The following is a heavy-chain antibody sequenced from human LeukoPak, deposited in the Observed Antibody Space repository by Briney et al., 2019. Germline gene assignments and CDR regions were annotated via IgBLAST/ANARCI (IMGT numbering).Heavy chain of an antibody. Sequence: PGGSLRLSCAASGFTFSSYWMSWVRQAPGKGLEWVANIKQDGSEKYYVDSVKGRFTISRDNAKNSLYLQMNSLRAEDTAVYYCAREGLERPLVNGFYYYYGMDVWGQGTTVTVSS. V-gene: IGHV3-7*01. CDR1: GFTFSSYW. D-gene: IGHD1-1*01. J-gene: IGHJ6*02. CDR2: IKQDGSEK. CDR3: AREGLERPLVNGFYYYYGMDV.